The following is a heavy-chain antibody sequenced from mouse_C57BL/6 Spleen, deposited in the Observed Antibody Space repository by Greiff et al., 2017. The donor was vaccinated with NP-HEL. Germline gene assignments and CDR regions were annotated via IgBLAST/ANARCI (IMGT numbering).Heavy chain of an antibody. CDR1: GFTFSDYG. CDR2: ISSGSSTI. Sequence: EVTLVESGGGLVKPGGSLKLSCAASGFTFSDYGMHWVRQAPEKGLEWVAYISSGSSTIYYADTVKGRFTISRNNAKNTLFLQMTSLRSEDTAMYYCARTTTLVPGFAYWGQGTLVTVSA. J-gene: IGHJ3*01. V-gene: IGHV5-17*01. CDR3: ARTTTLVPGFAY. D-gene: IGHD1-1*01.